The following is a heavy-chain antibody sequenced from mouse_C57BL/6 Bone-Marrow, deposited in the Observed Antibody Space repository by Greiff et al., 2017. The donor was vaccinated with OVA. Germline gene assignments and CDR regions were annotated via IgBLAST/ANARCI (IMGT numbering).Heavy chain of an antibody. CDR2: ISYDGSN. Sequence: EVKLLESGPGLVKPSQSPSLTCSVTGYSITSGYYWNWIRQFPGNKLEWMGYISYDGSNNYNPSLKNRISITRDTSKNQFFLKLNSVTTEDTATYYCARGGLRRDWFAYWGQGTLVTVSA. CDR3: ARGGLRRDWFAY. J-gene: IGHJ3*01. D-gene: IGHD2-4*01. CDR1: GYSITSGYY. V-gene: IGHV3-6*01.